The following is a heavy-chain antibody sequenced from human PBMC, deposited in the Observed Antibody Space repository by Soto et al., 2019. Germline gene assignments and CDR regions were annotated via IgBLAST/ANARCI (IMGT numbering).Heavy chain of an antibody. CDR3: ARGLVRGAYYYYGMDV. J-gene: IGHJ6*02. CDR1: GDSVSSNSAA. CDR2: TYYRSKWYN. D-gene: IGHD1-1*01. Sequence: PSQTLSLTCVISGDSVSSNSAAWNGIRQSPSRGLEWLGRTYYRSKWYNDYAVSVKSRITINPDTSKNQFSLQLNSVTPEDTAVYYCARGLVRGAYYYYGMDVWGQGTTVTVSS. V-gene: IGHV6-1*01.